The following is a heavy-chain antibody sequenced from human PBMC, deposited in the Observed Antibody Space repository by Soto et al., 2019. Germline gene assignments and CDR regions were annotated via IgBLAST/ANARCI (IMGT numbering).Heavy chain of an antibody. J-gene: IGHJ3*01. V-gene: IGHV4-4*08. CDR3: ARDLRIVSGPFDA. Sequence: QVQLQESGPGLVTPSETLSLTCTVSGDSLTSYYWSWIRQPPGKALEWIGYIYNSGSTDNNPSLKSRVTISVDPAKKQFSLKLKSVTAADTAVYYCARDLRIVSGPFDAWGQGTMVTVSA. D-gene: IGHD2-15*01. CDR2: IYNSGST. CDR1: GDSLTSYY.